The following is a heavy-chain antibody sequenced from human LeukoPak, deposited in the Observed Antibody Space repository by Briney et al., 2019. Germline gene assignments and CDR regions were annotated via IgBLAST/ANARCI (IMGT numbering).Heavy chain of an antibody. CDR3: ARERGNHAFDI. D-gene: IGHD4-23*01. CDR1: GGTFSSYA. Sequence: GASVKVSCKASGGTFSSYAISWVRQAPGQGLEWMGGIIPILGTANYAQKFQGRVTITTDEFTSTAYMELSSLRSEDTAVYYCARERGNHAFDIWGQGTMVTVSS. J-gene: IGHJ3*02. CDR2: IIPILGTA. V-gene: IGHV1-69*05.